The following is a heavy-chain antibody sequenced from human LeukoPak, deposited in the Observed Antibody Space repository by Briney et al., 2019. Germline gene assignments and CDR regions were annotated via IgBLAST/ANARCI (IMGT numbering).Heavy chain of an antibody. CDR3: ARDTLWFRDFNI. CDR1: GGSISSSNW. V-gene: IGHV4-4*02. D-gene: IGHD3-10*01. Sequence: SGTLSLTCAVSGGSISSSNWWCGVRQPPGRKLAWIGEIYHRGSTNYNPSLKSRVPISVDKSRYQFSLQLSHVTAPNMAVYYSARDTLWFRDFNIWGQGTMVTVSS. CDR2: IYHRGST. J-gene: IGHJ3*02.